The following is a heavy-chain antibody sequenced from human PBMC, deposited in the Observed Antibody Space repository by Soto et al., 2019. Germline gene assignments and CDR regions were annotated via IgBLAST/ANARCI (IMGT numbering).Heavy chain of an antibody. V-gene: IGHV4-39*01. CDR2: VFHTGFT. J-gene: IGHJ4*02. CDR1: GGSVSGSYYY. Sequence: SETLSLTCAVSGGSVSGSYYYWAWLRQSPGKGPEWIGSVFHTGFTSYNPSLESRVSVSVDTSKSQFSLKLSAVTASDTAVYYCATSQKGYNWNYFDHWGQGALVTSPQ. CDR3: ATSQKGYNWNYFDH. D-gene: IGHD1-1*01.